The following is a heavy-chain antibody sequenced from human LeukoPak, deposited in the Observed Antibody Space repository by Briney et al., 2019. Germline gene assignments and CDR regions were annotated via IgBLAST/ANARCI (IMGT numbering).Heavy chain of an antibody. CDR1: GFTFSSYG. V-gene: IGHV3-30*18. D-gene: IGHD6-13*01. Sequence: PGGSLRLSCAASGFTFSSYGMHWVRQAPGKGLEWVAIISYDGSDKYYADSVKGRFTISRDNSKNTLYLQMSSLRTEDTAVYYCAKDRGSSWYLYYFDDWGQGTLVTVSS. J-gene: IGHJ4*02. CDR3: AKDRGSSWYLYYFDD. CDR2: ISYDGSDK.